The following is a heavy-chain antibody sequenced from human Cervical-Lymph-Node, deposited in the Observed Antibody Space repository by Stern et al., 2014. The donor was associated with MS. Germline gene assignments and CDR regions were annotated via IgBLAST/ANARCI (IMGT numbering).Heavy chain of an antibody. D-gene: IGHD3-10*01. Sequence: QLQLQESGPGLVKPSETLSLTCIVSGGSIRTFSWSWIPQPPGRGLEWIGCVYYNGSTTYNPSLKSRVIMSVDTSKSQLSLRLHSVTAADTAVYYCARHSVGVKDFDSWGQGTLVTVSS. CDR3: ARHSVGVKDFDS. CDR2: VYYNGST. V-gene: IGHV4-59*01. CDR1: GGSIRTFS. J-gene: IGHJ4*02.